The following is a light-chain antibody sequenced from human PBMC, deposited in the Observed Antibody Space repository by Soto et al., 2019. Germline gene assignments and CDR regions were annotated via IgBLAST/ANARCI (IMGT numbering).Light chain of an antibody. CDR2: PAS. J-gene: IGKJ5*01. CDR3: QQRMNWPLT. Sequence: EIVLTQSPGTLSLSPGERATLSCRASQSGINNSLDWYQQKPGQAPRLLIYPASTRATGIPARFTGSESGTEFTLTISSLEPEDFEVYFCQQRMNWPLTFGQGTRLEIK. CDR1: QSGINNS. V-gene: IGKV3-11*01.